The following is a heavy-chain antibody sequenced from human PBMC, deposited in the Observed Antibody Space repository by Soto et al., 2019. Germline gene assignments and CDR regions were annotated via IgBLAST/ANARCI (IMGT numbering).Heavy chain of an antibody. CDR3: ARDSPDESMSWHDRYFDY. J-gene: IGHJ4*02. V-gene: IGHV1-69*13. Sequence: ASVKVSCKASGGTFSSYAISWVRQAPGQGLEWMGGIIPIFGTANYAQKFQGRVTITADESTSTAYMELSSLRSEDTAVYYCARDSPDESMSWHDRYFDYWGQGTLVTVSS. CDR1: GGTFSSYA. D-gene: IGHD1-1*01. CDR2: IIPIFGTA.